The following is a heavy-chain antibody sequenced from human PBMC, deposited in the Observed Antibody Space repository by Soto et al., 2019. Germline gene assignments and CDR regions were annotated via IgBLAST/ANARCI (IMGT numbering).Heavy chain of an antibody. Sequence: LRLSCAGSGFTFGDSYMSWIRQAPGKGLEWLSYISPGSRYPAYADSVKGRFTTSRDNAKRSLYLQMMSLTAEDTAIYYCVRGGGGGLFDPWGQGTMVTVSS. D-gene: IGHD2-15*01. CDR3: VRGGGGGLFDP. CDR1: GFTFGDSY. V-gene: IGHV3-11*06. CDR2: ISPGSRYP. J-gene: IGHJ5*02.